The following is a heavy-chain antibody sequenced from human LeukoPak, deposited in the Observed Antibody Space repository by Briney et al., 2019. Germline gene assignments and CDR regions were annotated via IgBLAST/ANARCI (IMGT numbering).Heavy chain of an antibody. J-gene: IGHJ4*02. D-gene: IGHD3-16*01. CDR3: ARDWGGLDY. CDR1: GGSISSGGYY. Sequence: SQTLSLTCTVSGGSISSGGYYWSWIRQHPGKGLEWIGYISDSGNPYYNPSLKSRVTISADTSKNQFSLKLTSVTAADTAVYYCARDWGGLDYWGQGTLVTVSP. CDR2: ISDSGNP. V-gene: IGHV4-31*03.